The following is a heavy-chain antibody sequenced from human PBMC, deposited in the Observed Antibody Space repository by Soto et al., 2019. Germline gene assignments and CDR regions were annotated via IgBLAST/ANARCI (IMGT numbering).Heavy chain of an antibody. V-gene: IGHV4-31*03. CDR3: ARESKYDTSGYPPWFDP. CDR1: VASISSGGYY. CDR2: IYYSGST. D-gene: IGHD3-22*01. J-gene: IGHJ5*02. Sequence: QVQLQESGPGLVKPSQTLSLTCTVSVASISSGGYYWSWIRQHPGEGLEWIGYIYYSGSTSYNPSLMSRVTISGDTSKNQFSLKLSSVTDADTAVYYCARESKYDTSGYPPWFDPWGQGTLVTVSS.